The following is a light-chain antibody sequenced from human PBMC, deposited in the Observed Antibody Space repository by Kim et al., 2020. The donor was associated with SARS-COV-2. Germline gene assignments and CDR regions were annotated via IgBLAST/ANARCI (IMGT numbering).Light chain of an antibody. J-gene: IGLJ1*01. CDR2: GNT. Sequence: SCTGSSSHIGAGFDEHWHHHLPRTAPKLLVFGNTNRPSGVPDRFSGSKSGTSASLAITGLQAEDEADYYCQSYDNSLRGYVFGTGTKVTVL. CDR1: SSHIGAGFD. V-gene: IGLV1-40*01. CDR3: QSYDNSLRGYV.